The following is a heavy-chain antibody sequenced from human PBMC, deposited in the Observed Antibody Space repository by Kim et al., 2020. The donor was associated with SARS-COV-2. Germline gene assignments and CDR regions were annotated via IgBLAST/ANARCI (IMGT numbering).Heavy chain of an antibody. CDR2: IRSKANSYAT. CDR1: GFTFSGSA. CDR3: TRTAAAAGKIDY. Sequence: GGSLRLSCAASGFTFSGSAMHWVRQASGKGLEWVGRIRSKANSYATAYAASVKGRFTISRDDSKNTAYLQMNSLKTEDTAVYYCTRTAAAAGKIDYWGQGTLVTVSS. D-gene: IGHD6-13*01. J-gene: IGHJ4*02. V-gene: IGHV3-73*01.